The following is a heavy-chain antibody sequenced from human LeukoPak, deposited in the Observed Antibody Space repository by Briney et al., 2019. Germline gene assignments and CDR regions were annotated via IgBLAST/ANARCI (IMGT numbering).Heavy chain of an antibody. V-gene: IGHV1-69*13. CDR3: ARGGIVAAGIINNHDAFDV. CDR1: GGTFSSYT. Sequence: SVKVSCKASGGTFSSYTISWVRQAPGQGLEWMGGIIPIFGTAHYAQKFQGRVTITADESTSTAYMELSSLRSEDTAVYYCARGGIVAAGIINNHDAFDVWGLGTMVTVSS. J-gene: IGHJ3*01. D-gene: IGHD6-13*01. CDR2: IIPIFGTA.